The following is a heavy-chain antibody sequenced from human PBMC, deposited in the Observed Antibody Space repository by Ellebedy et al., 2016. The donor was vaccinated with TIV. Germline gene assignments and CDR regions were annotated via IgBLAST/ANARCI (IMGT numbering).Heavy chain of an antibody. CDR3: ARRITMVRGVIRETYAFDI. Sequence: GESLKISCKGSGYSFTRYWIGWVRQVPGKGLEWMGIIYPGDSDTRYSPSVQGQVTISADKSISTAYLQWSSLKASDTAMYYCARRITMVRGVIRETYAFDIWGQGTMVTVSS. CDR2: IYPGDSDT. D-gene: IGHD3-10*01. CDR1: GYSFTRYW. V-gene: IGHV5-51*01. J-gene: IGHJ3*02.